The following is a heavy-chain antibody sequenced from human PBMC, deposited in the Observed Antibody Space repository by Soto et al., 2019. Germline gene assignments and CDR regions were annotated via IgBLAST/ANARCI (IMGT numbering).Heavy chain of an antibody. D-gene: IGHD2-21*01. Sequence: GGSLRLSCAASGFTVSSNYMSWVRQAPGKGLEWVSVIYSGGSTYYADSVKGRFTISRDNSKNTLYLQMNSLRAEDTAVYYCARDGTYSNGDYYYYMDVWGKGTTVTVSS. CDR2: IYSGGST. CDR3: ARDGTYSNGDYYYYMDV. J-gene: IGHJ6*03. V-gene: IGHV3-66*01. CDR1: GFTVSSNY.